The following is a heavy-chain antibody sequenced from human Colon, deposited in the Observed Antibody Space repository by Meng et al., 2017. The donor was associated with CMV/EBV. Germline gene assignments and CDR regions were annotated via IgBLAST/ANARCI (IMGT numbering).Heavy chain of an antibody. V-gene: IGHV3-23*01. Sequence: GESLKISCSASGFTFNDFDMTWVRQAPGKGLEWVSSISGSGVTTYYSDAVKGRFTISRDHSRNTLYLQINSLRADDTAVYYCAKGADFYDFWSGFAYWGQGAVVTVSS. CDR3: AKGADFYDFWSGFAY. CDR1: GFTFNDFD. J-gene: IGHJ4*02. CDR2: ISGSGVTT. D-gene: IGHD3-3*01.